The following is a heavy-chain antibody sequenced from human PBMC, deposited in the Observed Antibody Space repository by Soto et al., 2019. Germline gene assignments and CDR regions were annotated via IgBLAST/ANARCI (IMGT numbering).Heavy chain of an antibody. D-gene: IGHD3-16*01. CDR1: GDTFNSYV. Sequence: QVQLVQSGAEVKRPGSSVKVSCESSGDTFNSYVISWVRQAPGQGLEWMGGIIPIIGVTHYAQKFQGRVTISALSSTGTAYMELTNLGLEDTALYYCARESLGAKGADHWGQGTLVTVPT. CDR3: ARESLGAKGADH. CDR2: IIPIIGVT. J-gene: IGHJ4*02. V-gene: IGHV1-69*17.